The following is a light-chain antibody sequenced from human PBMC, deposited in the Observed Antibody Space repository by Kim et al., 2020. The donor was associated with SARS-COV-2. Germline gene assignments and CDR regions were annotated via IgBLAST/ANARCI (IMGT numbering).Light chain of an antibody. J-gene: IGKJ1*01. CDR2: WAS. CDR3: QQYYSTPPWT. Sequence: DIVMTQSPDSLAVSLGERATINCKSSQSVLYSSNNKNYLAWYQQKPGQPPKLLIYWASTRESGVPDRFSGSGSGTDFTLTIISLQAEDVAVYSCQQYYSTPPWTFGQGTKVDIK. CDR1: QSVLYSSNNKNY. V-gene: IGKV4-1*01.